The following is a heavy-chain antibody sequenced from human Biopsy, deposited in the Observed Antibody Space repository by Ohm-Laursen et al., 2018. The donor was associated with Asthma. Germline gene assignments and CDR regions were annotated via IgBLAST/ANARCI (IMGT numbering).Heavy chain of an antibody. J-gene: IGHJ4*02. Sequence: SLRLSCAASGLSFSSYAMHWVRQAPGKGLEWLALIWYDGINKFYADSVEGRITVSRDQSKSTLYLQINSLRADDTAVYYCARDFGNRYSETHLEYWGQGTLVTVSS. CDR1: GLSFSSYA. V-gene: IGHV3-33*01. CDR2: IWYDGINK. D-gene: IGHD3-10*01. CDR3: ARDFGNRYSETHLEY.